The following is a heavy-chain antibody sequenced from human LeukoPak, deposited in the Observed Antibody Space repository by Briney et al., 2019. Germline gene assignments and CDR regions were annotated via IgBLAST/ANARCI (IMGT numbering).Heavy chain of an antibody. V-gene: IGHV4-4*07. D-gene: IGHD6-13*01. Sequence: SETLSLTCTVSGGSISSYYWSWIRQPAGKGLEWIGRIYTSGSTNYNPSLKSRVTISVDTSKNQFSLKLSSVTAADTAVYYCARRLGWAAATAFDIWGQGTMVTVSS. CDR3: ARRLGWAAATAFDI. J-gene: IGHJ3*02. CDR2: IYTSGST. CDR1: GGSISSYY.